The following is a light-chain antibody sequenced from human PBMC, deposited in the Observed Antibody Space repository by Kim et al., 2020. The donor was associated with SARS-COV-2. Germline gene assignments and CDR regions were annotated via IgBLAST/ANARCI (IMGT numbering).Light chain of an antibody. CDR3: QQYGSSPQT. CDR1: QSVSSSY. J-gene: IGKJ1*01. CDR2: GAS. V-gene: IGKV3-20*01. Sequence: FLTQSPGTLSLSPGERATLSCRASQSVSSSYLAWYQQKPGQAPRLLIYGASSRATGIPDRFSGSGSGTDFTLTISRLEPEDFAVYYCQQYGSSPQTFGQGTQVDIK.